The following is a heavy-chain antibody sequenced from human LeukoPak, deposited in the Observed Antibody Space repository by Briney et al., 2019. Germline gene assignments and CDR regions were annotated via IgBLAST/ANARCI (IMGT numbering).Heavy chain of an antibody. V-gene: IGHV1-46*01. CDR3: ARDCAGKDSSGYQDGFDY. CDR1: GYTFTSYY. D-gene: IGHD3-22*01. CDR2: INPSGGST. Sequence: ASVKVSCKESGYTFTSYYMHWVRQAPGQGLEWMGIINPSGGSTSYAQKFQGRVTMTRDTSTSTVYMELSSLRSEDTAVYYCARDCAGKDSSGYQDGFDYWGQGTLVTVSS. J-gene: IGHJ4*02.